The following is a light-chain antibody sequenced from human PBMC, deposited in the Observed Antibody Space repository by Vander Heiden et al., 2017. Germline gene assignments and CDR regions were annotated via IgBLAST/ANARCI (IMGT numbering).Light chain of an antibody. CDR2: RNN. CDR1: SSNIGSHY. V-gene: IGLV1-47*01. Sequence: QSVLTQPHSASGTPGQRVTISCSGSSSNIGSHYVFWYQQLPGTAPQLLIYRNNQRPSGVPDRFSGSKSGTSASLAISGLRSEDEADYYCAAWDDSLSGRVFGGGTKLTVL. J-gene: IGLJ3*02. CDR3: AAWDDSLSGRV.